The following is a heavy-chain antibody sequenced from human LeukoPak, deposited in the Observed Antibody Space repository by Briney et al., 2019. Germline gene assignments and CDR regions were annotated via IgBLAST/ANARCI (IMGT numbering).Heavy chain of an antibody. Sequence: GGSLRPSCAASGFTFSSYWMHWVRQAPGKGLVWVSRINSDGSSTSYADSVKGRFTISRDNAKNTLYLQMNSLRAEDTAVYCCARSRYNWNYGGGFDYWGQGTLVTVSS. D-gene: IGHD1-7*01. J-gene: IGHJ4*02. CDR1: GFTFSSYW. CDR2: INSDGSST. V-gene: IGHV3-74*01. CDR3: ARSRYNWNYGGGFDY.